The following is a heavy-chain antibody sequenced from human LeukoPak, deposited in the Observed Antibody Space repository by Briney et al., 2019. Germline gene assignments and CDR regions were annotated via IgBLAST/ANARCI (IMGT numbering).Heavy chain of an antibody. CDR3: AKLDGYNYFDY. V-gene: IGHV3-53*01. Sequence: GGSLRLSCAASGFNVSSNYMSWVRQAPGKGLEWVSLIYSGGSTYYADYVKGRFTISRDNSKNTLYLQMNSLRAEDTAVYYCAKLDGYNYFDYWGQGTLVTVSS. CDR2: IYSGGST. CDR1: GFNVSSNY. D-gene: IGHD5-24*01. J-gene: IGHJ4*02.